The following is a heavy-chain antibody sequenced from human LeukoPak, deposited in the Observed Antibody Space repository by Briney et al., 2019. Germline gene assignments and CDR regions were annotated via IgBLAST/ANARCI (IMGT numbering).Heavy chain of an antibody. CDR2: ISGSGSGGST. V-gene: IGHV3-23*01. Sequence: GGSLRLSCAASGFTFSSYAMSWVRQAPGKGLEWVSTISGSGSGGSTYYADSVKGRFTISRDSSKDMLYLQMNSLRAEDTAVYYCAKLLAVTNSYYFNYWGQGTLVTVSS. CDR3: AKLLAVTNSYYFNY. D-gene: IGHD6-19*01. CDR1: GFTFSSYA. J-gene: IGHJ4*02.